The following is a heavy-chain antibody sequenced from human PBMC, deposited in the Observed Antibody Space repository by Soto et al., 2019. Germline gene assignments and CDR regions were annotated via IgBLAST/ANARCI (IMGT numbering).Heavy chain of an antibody. V-gene: IGHV1-18*01. CDR2: ISAYNGNT. CDR1: GYTFTSYG. CDR3: SVRGRGVEFYGMDV. D-gene: IGHD3-10*01. J-gene: IGHJ6*02. Sequence: QVQLVQSGAEVKKPGASVKVSCKASGYTFTSYGISWVRQAPGQGLEGMGWISAYNGNTNYAQQAQGSATITTDTSTSPPYMELRSLRSDDTAVYYCSVRGRGVEFYGMDVWGQGTTVTVSS.